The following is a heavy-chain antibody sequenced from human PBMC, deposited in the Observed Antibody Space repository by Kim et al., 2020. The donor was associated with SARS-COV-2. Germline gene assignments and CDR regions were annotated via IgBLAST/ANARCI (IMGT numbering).Heavy chain of an antibody. V-gene: IGHV4-34*01. J-gene: IGHJ3*02. CDR2: INHSGST. CDR1: GGSFSGYY. D-gene: IGHD4-17*01. Sequence: SETLSLTCAVYGGSFSGYYWSWIRQPPGKGLEWIGEINHSGSTNYNPSLKSRVTISVDTSKNQFSLKLSSVTAADTAVYYCASAYGDYVGDAFDILGQGT. CDR3: ASAYGDYVGDAFDI.